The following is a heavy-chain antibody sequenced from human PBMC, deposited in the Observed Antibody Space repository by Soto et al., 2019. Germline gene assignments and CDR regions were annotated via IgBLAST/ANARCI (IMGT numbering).Heavy chain of an antibody. V-gene: IGHV4-4*02. Sequence: PSETLSLTCTLSGGSVRAPDWWKWVRQSPDKGLEWIAEVHISGHSNYNPSLRSRVSVSIDSSKNQFYLNLNSVTAADTAIYYCARVRQGCSANNCYFDPWGQGTQVTVSS. CDR1: GGSVRAPDW. CDR2: VHISGHS. CDR3: ARVRQGCSANNCYFDP. D-gene: IGHD1-1*01. J-gene: IGHJ5*01.